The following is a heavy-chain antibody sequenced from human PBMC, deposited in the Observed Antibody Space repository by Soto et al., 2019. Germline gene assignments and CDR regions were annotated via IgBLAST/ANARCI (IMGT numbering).Heavy chain of an antibody. CDR2: IYHSGST. CDR1: SGSISSSNW. CDR3: ARSGFGVPDYYYYYYMDV. Sequence: TLSLTCAVSSGSISSSNWWSWVRQPPGKGLEWIGEIYHSGSTNYNPSLKSRVTISVDKSKNQFSLKLSSVTAADTAVYYCARSGFGVPDYYYYYYMDVWGKGTTVTVSS. J-gene: IGHJ6*03. D-gene: IGHD3-10*01. V-gene: IGHV4-4*02.